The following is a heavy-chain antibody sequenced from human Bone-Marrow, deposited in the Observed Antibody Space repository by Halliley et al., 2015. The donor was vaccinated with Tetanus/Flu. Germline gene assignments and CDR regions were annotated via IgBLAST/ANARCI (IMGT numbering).Heavy chain of an antibody. CDR3: ARSGAARTLDD. Sequence: GLVKPSETLSLTCTVSGGSLSGYYWSWIRQSPTKGLEWIGYIYYTGRTSYNPSLTSRVTISIDTSKKHFSLNLTAATAADTAVYFCARSGAARTLDDWGQGALVTVSS. CDR1: GGSLSGYY. V-gene: IGHV4-59*13. D-gene: IGHD1-26*01. CDR2: IYYTGRT. J-gene: IGHJ4*02.